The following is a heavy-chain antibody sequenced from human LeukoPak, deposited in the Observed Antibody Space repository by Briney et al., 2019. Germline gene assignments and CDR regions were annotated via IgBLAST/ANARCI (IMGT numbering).Heavy chain of an antibody. CDR3: ARDEYYYGSGSRDFPFDY. CDR1: GGSFSGYY. Sequence: SETLSLTCAVYGGSFSGYYWSWIRQPPGKGLEWIGEINHSGSTNYNPSLKSRVTISVDTSKNQFSLKLSSVTAADTAVYYCARDEYYYGSGSRDFPFDYWGQGTLVTVSS. V-gene: IGHV4-34*01. D-gene: IGHD3-10*01. CDR2: INHSGST. J-gene: IGHJ4*02.